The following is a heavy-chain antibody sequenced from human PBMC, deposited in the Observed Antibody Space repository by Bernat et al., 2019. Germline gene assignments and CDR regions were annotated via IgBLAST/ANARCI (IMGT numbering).Heavy chain of an antibody. D-gene: IGHD5-18*01. Sequence: CTFSGFSLSTSGMCVSWIRQPPGKSLEWLARIDWYDDKYYSTSLKTRLTISKDTSKNQLVLTMTNMDPVDTATYYCARIELGAGGESYGPFDYWGQGTLV. J-gene: IGHJ4*02. CDR3: ARIELGAGGESYGPFDY. CDR2: IDWYDDK. CDR1: GFSLSTSGMC. V-gene: IGHV2-70*11.